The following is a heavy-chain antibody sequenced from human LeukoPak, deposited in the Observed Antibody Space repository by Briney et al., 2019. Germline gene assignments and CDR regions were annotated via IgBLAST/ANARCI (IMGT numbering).Heavy chain of an antibody. Sequence: PSETLSLTCAVYGGSFSGYYWSWLRQPPGKGLEWIGYIYYSGSTNYNPSLKSRVTISVDTSKNQFSLKLSSVTAADTAVYYRARWGRSWFDPWGQGTLVTVSS. CDR1: GGSFSGYY. CDR3: ARWGRSWFDP. CDR2: IYYSGST. D-gene: IGHD3-16*01. V-gene: IGHV4-59*01. J-gene: IGHJ5*02.